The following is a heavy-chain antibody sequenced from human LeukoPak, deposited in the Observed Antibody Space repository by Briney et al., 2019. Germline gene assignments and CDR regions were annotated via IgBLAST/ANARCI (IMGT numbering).Heavy chain of an antibody. V-gene: IGHV4-59*01. Sequence: SETLSLTCTVSGGSISSYYWSWIRQPPGKGLEWIGYIYYSGSTNYNPSLKSRVTISVDTCKNQFSLKLSSVTAADTAVYYCGRYYCSTTTCYYLDVWGKGTTVTVSS. D-gene: IGHD2-2*01. CDR3: GRYYCSTTTCYYLDV. CDR1: GGSISSYY. J-gene: IGHJ6*03. CDR2: IYYSGST.